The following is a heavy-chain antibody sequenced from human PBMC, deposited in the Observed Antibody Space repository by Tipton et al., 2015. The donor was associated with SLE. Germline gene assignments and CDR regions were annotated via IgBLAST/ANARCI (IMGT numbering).Heavy chain of an antibody. CDR2: IYYRGNT. J-gene: IGHJ5*02. Sequence: TLSLTCTVSGGSISSHYWSWFRQPPGKGLEWIGYIYYRGNTKYNPSHNSRVTISLDTSRTQFSLKLSSVTAADTAVYYCARDGRGYCDNSGCSEYHWFDPWGQGTLVTVSS. V-gene: IGHV4-59*11. CDR1: GGSISSHY. CDR3: ARDGRGYCDNSGCSEYHWFDP. D-gene: IGHD2-15*01.